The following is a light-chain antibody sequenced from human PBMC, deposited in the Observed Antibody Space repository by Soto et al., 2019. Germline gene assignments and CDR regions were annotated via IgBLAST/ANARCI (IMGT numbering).Light chain of an antibody. Sequence: EIVLTQSPGTLSLSPGERATLSCRASQSVSSSYLAWYQQKPGQAPRLLIFGASNRANGIPDRFSGSGSGTDFTLTISRLEPEDFAVYYCQQYGSSGTFGQGTKVDIK. CDR2: GAS. CDR3: QQYGSSGT. J-gene: IGKJ1*01. V-gene: IGKV3-20*01. CDR1: QSVSSSY.